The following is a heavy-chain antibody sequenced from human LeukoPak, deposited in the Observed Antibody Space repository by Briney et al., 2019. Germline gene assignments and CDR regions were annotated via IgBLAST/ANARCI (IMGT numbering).Heavy chain of an antibody. V-gene: IGHV4-59*08. CDR1: GGSISSYY. D-gene: IGHD3-9*01. CDR2: IYYSGST. Sequence: SETLSLTCTVSGGSISSYYWSWIRQPPGKGLEWIGYIYYSGSTNYNPSLKSRVTISVDTSKNQFSLKLSSVTAADTAVYYCARNHDILTGYDYWGQGTLVTVSS. J-gene: IGHJ4*02. CDR3: ARNHDILTGYDY.